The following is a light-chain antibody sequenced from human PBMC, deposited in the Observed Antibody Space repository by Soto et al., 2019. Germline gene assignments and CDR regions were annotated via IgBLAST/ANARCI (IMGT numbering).Light chain of an antibody. J-gene: IGKJ5*01. CDR2: GAS. CDR1: RGISSY. Sequence: DIQLTQSPSFLSASVGDRVTITCRASRGISSYLAWYQQKPGKAPKLLIYGASTLQSGVPSRFSGSGSGTEFTLTISSLQPEDFATYYCQQLNSYPITFGQGTRLEMK. CDR3: QQLNSYPIT. V-gene: IGKV1-9*01.